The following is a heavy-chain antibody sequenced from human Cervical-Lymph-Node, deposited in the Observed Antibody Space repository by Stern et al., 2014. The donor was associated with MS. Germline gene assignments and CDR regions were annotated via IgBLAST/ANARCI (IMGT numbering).Heavy chain of an antibody. CDR3: ARQDSRGFDP. J-gene: IGHJ5*02. CDR1: GYNFDTYW. CDR2: IYPGDSET. V-gene: IGHV5-51*01. D-gene: IGHD4-11*01. Sequence: EVQLVESGAELKQPGESLKIACKGSGYNFDTYWIAWVRQMPGQGLEWMGFIYPGDSETTYSPSFQGQVTFSADKSINTAYLQWSSLKASDTAMYFCARQDSRGFDPRGQGTLVTVSS.